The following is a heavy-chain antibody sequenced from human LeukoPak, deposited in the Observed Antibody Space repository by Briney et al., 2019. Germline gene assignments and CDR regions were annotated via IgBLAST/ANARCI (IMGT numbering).Heavy chain of an antibody. CDR2: ITGSGDPI. V-gene: IGHV3-48*03. D-gene: IGHD5-24*01. CDR1: GFTFSRYE. J-gene: IGHJ5*02. CDR3: ARAPLVLQYRWWFDP. Sequence: GGSLRLSCAASGFTFSRYEMNWVRQAPGKGLEWVSYITGSGDPIYYADSVKGRFTISRDNAQNSLYLQMNSLRVEDTAVYYCARAPLVLQYRWWFDPWGQGTLVTVSS.